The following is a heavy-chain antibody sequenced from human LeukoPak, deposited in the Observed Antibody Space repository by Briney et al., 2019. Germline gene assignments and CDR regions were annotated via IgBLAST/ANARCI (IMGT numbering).Heavy chain of an antibody. D-gene: IGHD5-18*01. CDR2: ISSSSSYI. CDR3: ARDLFREYSHGLFDY. V-gene: IGHV3-21*01. CDR1: GFTFSSYS. Sequence: GGSLRLSCAASGFTFSSYSMNWVRQAPGKGLEWVSSISSSSSYIYYADSVKGRFTISRDNAKNSLYLQMNSLRAEDTAVYYCARDLFREYSHGLFDYWAQGTLVTVSS. J-gene: IGHJ4*02.